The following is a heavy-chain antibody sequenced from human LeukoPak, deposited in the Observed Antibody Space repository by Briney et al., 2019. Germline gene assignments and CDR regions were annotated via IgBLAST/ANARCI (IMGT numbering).Heavy chain of an antibody. V-gene: IGHV3-21*01. D-gene: IGHD6-13*01. CDR3: ARDSHYGYPSSWYHLVQIDY. Sequence: GGSLRLSCAASGFTFSSYGMSWVRQAPGKGLEWVSGIRNSGGYIYYADSVKGRFTISRDNAKHSLDLQMNNLRAEDAAVYYCARDSHYGYPSSWYHLVQIDYWGQGTLVTVSS. J-gene: IGHJ4*02. CDR2: IRNSGGYI. CDR1: GFTFSSYG.